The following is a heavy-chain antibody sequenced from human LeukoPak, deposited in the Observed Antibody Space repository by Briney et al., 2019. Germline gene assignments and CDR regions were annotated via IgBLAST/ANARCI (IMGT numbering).Heavy chain of an antibody. V-gene: IGHV3-23*01. CDR2: MSGSGSST. CDR3: AKDAQGLVRGGIYFDF. Sequence: GGSLRLSCAASGFTFKTYAMTWVRQVPGKGPEWVSSMSGSGSSTDYADSVKGRFTISRDNSKNTLCLQMNSLRAEDTALYYCAKDAQGLVRGGIYFDFWGQGSLVTVSS. D-gene: IGHD6-19*01. J-gene: IGHJ4*02. CDR1: GFTFKTYA.